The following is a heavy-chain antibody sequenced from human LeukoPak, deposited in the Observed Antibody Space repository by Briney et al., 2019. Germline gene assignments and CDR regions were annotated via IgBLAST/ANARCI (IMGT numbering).Heavy chain of an antibody. CDR1: GFTFSSYA. J-gene: IGHJ4*02. D-gene: IGHD6-13*01. CDR2: ISGSGGST. Sequence: PGGSLRLSCAASGFTFSSYAMSWVRQAPGKGLEWVSAISGSGGSTYYADSVKGRFTISRDNSKNTLYLQMNSLRAEDTAVYYCAKDTGFTRPTSYSSSSYFDYWCQGTLVTVSS. V-gene: IGHV3-23*01. CDR3: AKDTGFTRPTSYSSSSYFDY.